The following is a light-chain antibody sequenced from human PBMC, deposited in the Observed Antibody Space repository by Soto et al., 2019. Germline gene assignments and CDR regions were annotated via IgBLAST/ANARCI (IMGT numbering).Light chain of an antibody. CDR1: QSVGSSY. J-gene: IGKJ1*01. CDR3: QEYSSSRT. CDR2: GAS. V-gene: IGKV3-20*01. Sequence: EIVLTQSPGTLSLSPGERATLSCRASQSVGSSYLAWYQQKPGQAPRLLIYGASSRATGIPDRFSGSGSGTDFTLTISRLEPEDFAVYYCQEYSSSRTFGQGTKVEI.